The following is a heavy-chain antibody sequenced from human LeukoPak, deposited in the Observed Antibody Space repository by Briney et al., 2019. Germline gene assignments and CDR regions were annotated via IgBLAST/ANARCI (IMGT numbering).Heavy chain of an antibody. D-gene: IGHD6-13*01. Sequence: ASVKVSCTASGYSFSTYYMHWVRQAPGQGLEWMGTINSSGRGTNYAQKFQGGVTMTRDTSTSTAYMELSSLTSGDTALYYCARGGSEQLAPPFDSWGQGTLVTVST. CDR2: INSSGRGT. CDR1: GYSFSTYY. V-gene: IGHV1-46*01. CDR3: ARGGSEQLAPPFDS. J-gene: IGHJ4*02.